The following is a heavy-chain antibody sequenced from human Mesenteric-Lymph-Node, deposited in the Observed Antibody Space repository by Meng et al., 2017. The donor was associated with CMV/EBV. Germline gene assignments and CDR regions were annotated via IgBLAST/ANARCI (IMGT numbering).Heavy chain of an antibody. CDR1: GGSLYGYY. CDR3: ARYTWEVHPYYGFDV. Sequence: GGSLYGYYWSWIRQPPGKGLEWIGEIHLSGRTNYSPSLKSRVTISVDTSKKLFSLKLNSLTTTDTAVYYCARYTWEVHPYYGFDVWGQGTTVTVSS. D-gene: IGHD1-26*01. V-gene: IGHV4-34*01. J-gene: IGHJ6*02. CDR2: IHLSGRT.